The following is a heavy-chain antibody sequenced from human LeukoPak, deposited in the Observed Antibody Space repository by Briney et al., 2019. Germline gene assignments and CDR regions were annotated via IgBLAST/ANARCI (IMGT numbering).Heavy chain of an antibody. CDR3: ARVSGGWDYNFDY. CDR2: ILYDGSKK. V-gene: IGHV3-30*03. Sequence: GGSLRLSCAASGFTFSSYSMNWVRQAPGKGLEWVAVILYDGSKKYYADSVKGRFTVSRDNSKNTVFLQMTGLRPDDTAMYYCARVSGGWDYNFDYWGQGTPVTVSS. CDR1: GFTFSSYS. J-gene: IGHJ4*02. D-gene: IGHD6-25*01.